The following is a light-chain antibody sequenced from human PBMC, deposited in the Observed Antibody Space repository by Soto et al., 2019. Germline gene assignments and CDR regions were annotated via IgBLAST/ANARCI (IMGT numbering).Light chain of an antibody. CDR1: QSVSSSY. CDR3: QRYGSSPYT. J-gene: IGKJ2*01. Sequence: EIALTQSPGTLSLSPGERATLSCRASQSVSSSYLAWYQQKPGQAPRLLIYGASSRATAIPDRFSGSGCGTDFTLTISRLEPEACAEYYCQRYGSSPYTFGHGTKLEIK. CDR2: GAS. V-gene: IGKV3-20*01.